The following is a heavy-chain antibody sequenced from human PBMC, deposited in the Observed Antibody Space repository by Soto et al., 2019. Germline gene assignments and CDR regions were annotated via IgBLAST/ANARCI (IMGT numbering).Heavy chain of an antibody. D-gene: IGHD2-15*01. CDR3: ARQGVVVAAKRFDY. J-gene: IGHJ4*02. CDR2: IYYSGST. Sequence: PSETLSLTCTVSGGSVSSGSYYWSWIRQPPGKGLEWIGYIYYSGSTNYNPSLKSRVTISVDTSKNQFSLKLSSVTAADTAEYYCARQGVVVAAKRFDYWGQGTLVTVSS. CDR1: GGSVSSGSYY. V-gene: IGHV4-61*01.